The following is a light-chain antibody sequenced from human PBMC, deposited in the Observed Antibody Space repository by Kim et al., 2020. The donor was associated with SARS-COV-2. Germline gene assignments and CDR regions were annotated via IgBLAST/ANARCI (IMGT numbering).Light chain of an antibody. V-gene: IGLV3-1*01. CDR2: QDS. J-gene: IGLJ3*02. CDR1: KLGDKY. CDR3: QAWDSSFWV. Sequence: SYELTQPPSVSVSPGQTASITCSGDKLGDKYACWYQQKPGQSPVLVIYQDSKRPSGIPERFSGSNSGNTATLTISGTQAMDEADYYCQAWDSSFWVFGGGTQLTVL.